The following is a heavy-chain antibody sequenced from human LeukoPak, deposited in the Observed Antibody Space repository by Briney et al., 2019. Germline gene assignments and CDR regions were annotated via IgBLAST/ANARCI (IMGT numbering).Heavy chain of an antibody. CDR3: ARASNYFVILY. CDR1: GASISSSSYY. Sequence: SQTLSLTCTFSGASISSSSYYFGCIRQPPGKGLELIGTIYFTGSTYYNPSLKSRVTISIDTSKNEFSLRLSSVTAADTAVYFCARASNYFVILYWGQGTLVTVSS. J-gene: IGHJ4*02. CDR2: IYFTGST. V-gene: IGHV4-39*01. D-gene: IGHD3-10*02.